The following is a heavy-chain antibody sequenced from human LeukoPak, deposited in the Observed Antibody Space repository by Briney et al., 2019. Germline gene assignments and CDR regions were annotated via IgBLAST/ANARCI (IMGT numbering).Heavy chain of an antibody. CDR2: INSGGDDI. CDR3: ARDTIQPGLIDD. Sequence: GGSLRLSCPASGFSFSLYAMNWVRQAPGKGLEWISYINSGGDDIHYAASVRGRFTISRDDAGNTLFLQLSSLRAEDTAVYYCARDTIQPGLIDDWGQGTLVTVSS. J-gene: IGHJ4*02. V-gene: IGHV3-21*05. D-gene: IGHD2-2*01. CDR1: GFSFSLYA.